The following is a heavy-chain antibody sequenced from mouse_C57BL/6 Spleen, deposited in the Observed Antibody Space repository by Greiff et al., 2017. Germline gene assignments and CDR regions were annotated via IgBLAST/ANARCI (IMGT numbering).Heavy chain of an antibody. CDR3: VRHDYYGSRGAMDY. CDR2: IRSKSNNYAT. Sequence: EVQGVESGGGLVQPKGSLKLSCAASGFSFNTYAMNWVRQAPGKGLEWVARIRSKSNNYATYYADSVKDRFTISRDDSESMLYLQMNNLKTEDTAMYYCVRHDYYGSRGAMDYWGQGTSVTVSS. CDR1: GFSFNTYA. D-gene: IGHD1-1*01. V-gene: IGHV10-1*01. J-gene: IGHJ4*01.